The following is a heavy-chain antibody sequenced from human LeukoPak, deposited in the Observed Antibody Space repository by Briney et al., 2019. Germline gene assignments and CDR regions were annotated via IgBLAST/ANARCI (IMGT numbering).Heavy chain of an antibody. Sequence: GGSLRLPCAASGFTFSNYWMTWVRQAPGKGLEWVANIKHDGTENYYVDSVKGRFTISRDNAKNSLYLQMSSLRVEDTAVYFCAREGPPALNLWSTGYFDYWGQGTLVTVSS. D-gene: IGHD3-10*01. J-gene: IGHJ4*02. CDR3: AREGPPALNLWSTGYFDY. V-gene: IGHV3-7*01. CDR2: IKHDGTEN. CDR1: GFTFSNYW.